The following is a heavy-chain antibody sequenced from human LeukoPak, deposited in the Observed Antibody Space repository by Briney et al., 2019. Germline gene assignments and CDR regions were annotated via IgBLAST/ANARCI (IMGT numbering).Heavy chain of an antibody. Sequence: GGSLRLSCAASGFTFSSYAIHWVRQAPGKGLEWVAVISYDGNNKNYADSVKGRFTISRDNSKNTLYLQMNSLKTEDTAVYYCTTEYNFNYYDSSGYYYWGQGTLVTVSS. D-gene: IGHD3-22*01. J-gene: IGHJ4*02. V-gene: IGHV3-30-3*01. CDR3: TTEYNFNYYDSSGYYY. CDR1: GFTFSSYA. CDR2: ISYDGNNK.